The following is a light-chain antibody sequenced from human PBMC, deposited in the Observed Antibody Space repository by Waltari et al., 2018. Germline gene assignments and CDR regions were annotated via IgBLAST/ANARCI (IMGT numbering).Light chain of an antibody. V-gene: IGKV2-30*01. CDR2: GVS. Sequence: DVVMTQSPLSLAVTLGQPASISCRASQSLVYRAGNSFLVWFHQRPGQSPRRLLYGVSNRDSGVPDRFSGSGSGTEFTLRIAGVEAEDVGIYYCMQGTHWPRTFGQGTKVEIK. J-gene: IGKJ1*01. CDR3: MQGTHWPRT. CDR1: QSLVYRAGNSF.